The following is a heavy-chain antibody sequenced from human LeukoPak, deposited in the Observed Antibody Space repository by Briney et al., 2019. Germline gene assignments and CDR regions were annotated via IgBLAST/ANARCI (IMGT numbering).Heavy chain of an antibody. CDR2: INHSGST. CDR3: ARGVDIVATRTGPFDY. CDR1: GGSFSGYY. V-gene: IGHV4-34*01. D-gene: IGHD5-12*01. Sequence: SETLSLTCAVYGGSFSGYYWSWIRQPPGKGLEWIGEINHSGSTNYNPSLKSRVTISVDTSKNQFSLKLSSVTAADTAVYYCARGVDIVATRTGPFDYRGQGTLVTVSS. J-gene: IGHJ4*02.